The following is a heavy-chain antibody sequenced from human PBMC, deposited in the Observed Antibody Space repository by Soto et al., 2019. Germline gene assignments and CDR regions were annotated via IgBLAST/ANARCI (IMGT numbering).Heavy chain of an antibody. V-gene: IGHV2-26*02. CDR3: ARIRANDLWSCGLDY. Sequence: QVTLKESGPVLVKPTETLTLTCTVSGFSLTNARMGVTWIRQPPGKALEWPAQVFSDDDKSYSTSLKSRLTISKDTYQSQVVLTMTNMDPGDTATYYCARIRANDLWSCGLDYWGQGTRVTVSS. J-gene: IGHJ4*02. CDR1: GFSLTNARMG. D-gene: IGHD3-3*01. CDR2: VFSDDDK.